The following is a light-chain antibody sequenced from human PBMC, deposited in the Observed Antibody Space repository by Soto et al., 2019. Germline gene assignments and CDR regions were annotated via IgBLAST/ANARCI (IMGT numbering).Light chain of an antibody. Sequence: QLVLTQSPSASASPGPSVKLTCTLSSGHSSNDIAWHQQQPEKGPRYLMKLNNDGTHTKGDGIPDRFSGSSSGAERYLTISSLQAEDEADYFCQTWGTGIVVFGGGTKLTVL. V-gene: IGLV4-69*01. CDR1: SGHSSND. CDR2: LNNDGTH. J-gene: IGLJ2*01. CDR3: QTWGTGIVV.